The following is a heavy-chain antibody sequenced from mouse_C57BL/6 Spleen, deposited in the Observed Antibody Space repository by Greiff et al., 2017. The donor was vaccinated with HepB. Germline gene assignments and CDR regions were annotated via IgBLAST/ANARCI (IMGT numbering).Heavy chain of an antibody. CDR1: GYTFTDYE. V-gene: IGHV1-15*01. D-gene: IGHD3-2*02. Sequence: ESGAELVRPGASVTLSCKASGYTFTDYEMHWVKQTPVHGLEWIGAIDPETGGTAYNQKFKGKAILTADKSSSTAYMELRSLTSEDSAVYYCTRRGSSGYYAMDYWGQGTSVTVSS. CDR2: IDPETGGT. CDR3: TRRGSSGYYAMDY. J-gene: IGHJ4*01.